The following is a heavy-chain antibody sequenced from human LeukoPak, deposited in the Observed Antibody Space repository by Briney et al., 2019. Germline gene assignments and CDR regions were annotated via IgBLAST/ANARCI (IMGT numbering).Heavy chain of an antibody. Sequence: ASVKVSCKASGYTFTSYYMHWVRQAPGQGLEWMGGIIPIFGTANYAQKFQGRVTITADESTSTAYMELSSLRSEDTAVYYCARAGYYDSSGYYYGGYFDYWGQGTLVTVSS. J-gene: IGHJ4*02. D-gene: IGHD3-22*01. CDR3: ARAGYYDSSGYYYGGYFDY. CDR1: GYTFTSYY. V-gene: IGHV1-69*13. CDR2: IIPIFGTA.